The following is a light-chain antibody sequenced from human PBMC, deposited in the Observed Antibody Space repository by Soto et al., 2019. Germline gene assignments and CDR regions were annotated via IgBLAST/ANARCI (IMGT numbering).Light chain of an antibody. CDR1: SSDVGGYNY. CDR2: DVS. CDR3: CSYADSYPYV. Sequence: QSVLTQPRSVSGSPGQSVTISCTGTSSDVGGYNYVSWYQQHPGKAPKLRIYDVSKRPSGLADRFSGSKSGNTASLTISGLQAEDEDDYYCCSYADSYPYVFGTGTEMTIL. J-gene: IGLJ1*01. V-gene: IGLV2-11*01.